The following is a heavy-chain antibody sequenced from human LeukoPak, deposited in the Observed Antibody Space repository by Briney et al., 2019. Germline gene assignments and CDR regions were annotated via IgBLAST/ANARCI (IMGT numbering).Heavy chain of an antibody. CDR1: SGSISSSNW. CDR2: IYHSGST. D-gene: IGHD3-10*01. J-gene: IGHJ6*04. CDR3: ARDFMVRGVISYYYGMDV. Sequence: SGTLSLTCAVSSGSISSSNWWSWVRQPPGKGLEWIGEIYHSGSTNYNPSLKSRVTISVDKSKNQFSLKLSSVTAADTAVYYCARDFMVRGVISYYYGMDVWGKGTTVTVSS. V-gene: IGHV4-4*02.